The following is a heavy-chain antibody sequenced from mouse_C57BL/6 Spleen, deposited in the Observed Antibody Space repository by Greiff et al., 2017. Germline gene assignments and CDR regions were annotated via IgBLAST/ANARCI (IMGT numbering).Heavy chain of an antibody. CDR2: IDPSDSYT. CDR3: ARSSYYSNSYAMDY. CDR1: GYTFTSYW. D-gene: IGHD2-5*01. J-gene: IGHJ4*01. V-gene: IGHV1-69*01. Sequence: QVQLQQPGAELVMPGASVKLSCKASGYTFTSYWMHWVKQRAGQGLEWIGEIDPSDSYTNYNQKFKGKSTLTVDKSSSTAYMQLSSLTSEDSAVYYCARSSYYSNSYAMDYWGQGTSVTVSS.